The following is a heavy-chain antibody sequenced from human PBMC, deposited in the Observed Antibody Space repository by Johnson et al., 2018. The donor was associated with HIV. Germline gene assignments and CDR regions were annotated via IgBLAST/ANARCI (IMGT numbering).Heavy chain of an antibody. CDR3: SRDPDGTPSAVDI. CDR1: GFPFSSYW. CDR2: IKQDGSEK. D-gene: IGHD2-15*01. V-gene: IGHV3-7*05. Sequence: VQLVESGGGVVQPGRSLRLSCAASGFPFSSYWMSWVRQAPGKGLEWVANIKQDGSEKYYVDSVKGRFTISRDNAKNSLYLQMNSLRAEETAVYYCSRDPDGTPSAVDIWSQGTMVTVSS. J-gene: IGHJ3*02.